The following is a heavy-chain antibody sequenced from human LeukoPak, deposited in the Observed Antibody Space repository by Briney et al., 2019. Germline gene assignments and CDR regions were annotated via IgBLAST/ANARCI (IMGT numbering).Heavy chain of an antibody. J-gene: IGHJ4*02. CDR2: INSDGSAT. V-gene: IGHV3-74*01. Sequence: GGSLRLSCAASGFTFSSPWMHWVRQAPGKGLVWVSRINSDGSATAYADSVKGRFTISRDNGKNTLYLQMNSLRVEDSAIYYCARAVGKNYGNFNFWGQGTLVTISS. D-gene: IGHD1-7*01. CDR1: GFTFSSPW. CDR3: ARAVGKNYGNFNF.